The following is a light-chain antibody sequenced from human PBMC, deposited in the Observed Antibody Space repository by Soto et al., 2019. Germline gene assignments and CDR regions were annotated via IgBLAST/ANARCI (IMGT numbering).Light chain of an antibody. CDR1: QSVSSSY. Sequence: EIVLTQSPGTLSLSPGERATLSCRASQSVSSSYLAWYQQKPGQAPRLLIYGASSRATGIPDRFSGSGSGTDFTLTLSRLAPKDFAVYYCQQYGSSPPVTFAQGTRLEMK. CDR3: QQYGSSPPVT. CDR2: GAS. J-gene: IGKJ5*01. V-gene: IGKV3-20*01.